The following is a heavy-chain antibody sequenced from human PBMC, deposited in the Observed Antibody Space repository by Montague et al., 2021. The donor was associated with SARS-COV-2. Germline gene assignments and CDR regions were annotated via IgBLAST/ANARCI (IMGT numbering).Heavy chain of an antibody. CDR1: GASVASGNFY. Sequence: SETLSLTCTVSGASVASGNFYWSWIWQPPGKGLEWIGYMYYTGHTNYNPSLESRVTMPVYPSKNQFSLTLTSVTAADTAVYYCARSRANVPSRPGFDYWGQGALVTVSS. J-gene: IGHJ4*02. D-gene: IGHD6-6*01. CDR2: MYYTGHT. V-gene: IGHV4-61*01. CDR3: ARSRANVPSRPGFDY.